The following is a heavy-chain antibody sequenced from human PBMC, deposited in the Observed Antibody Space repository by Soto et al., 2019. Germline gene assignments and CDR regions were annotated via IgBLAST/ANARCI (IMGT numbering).Heavy chain of an antibody. D-gene: IGHD3-3*01. CDR3: AKSTDYDFWSGYYYYYGMDV. CDR2: ISGSGGST. J-gene: IGHJ6*02. V-gene: IGHV3-23*01. Sequence: RRLSCAASGFTFSSYAMSWVRQAPGKGLEWVSAISGSGGSTYYADSVKGRFTISRDNSKNTLYLQMNSLRAEDTAVYYCAKSTDYDFWSGYYYYYGMDVWGQGTTVTVSS. CDR1: GFTFSSYA.